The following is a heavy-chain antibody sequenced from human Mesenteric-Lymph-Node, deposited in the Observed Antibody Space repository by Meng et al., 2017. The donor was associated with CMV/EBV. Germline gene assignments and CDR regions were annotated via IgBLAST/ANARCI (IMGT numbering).Heavy chain of an antibody. CDR1: GFTFSTYA. J-gene: IGHJ4*02. V-gene: IGHV3-23*01. Sequence: GESLKISCAASGFTFSTYAMNWVRQPPGKGLEWVSGVSGSGSITYYADPVSSSGGNKYYADSVEGRFTISRDNSKNTLYLQMNSLRAEDTAVYYCAKTGYSYFDYWGQGTLVTVSS. D-gene: IGHD5-18*01. CDR3: AKTGYSYFDY. CDR2: VSGSGSITYYADPVSSSGGNK.